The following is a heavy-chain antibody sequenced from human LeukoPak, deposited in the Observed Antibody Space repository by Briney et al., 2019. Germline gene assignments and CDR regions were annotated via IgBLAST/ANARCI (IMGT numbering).Heavy chain of an antibody. CDR1: GGSFSGYY. V-gene: IGHV4-34*01. D-gene: IGHD4-17*01. CDR2: INHSGST. CDR3: ARGLLTTVTPFDY. Sequence: SETLSLTCAVYGGSFSGYYWSLIRQPPGKGLEWIGEINHSGSTNYNPSLKSRVTISVDTSKNQFSLKLSSVTAADTAVYYCARGLLTTVTPFDYWGQGTLVTVSS. J-gene: IGHJ4*02.